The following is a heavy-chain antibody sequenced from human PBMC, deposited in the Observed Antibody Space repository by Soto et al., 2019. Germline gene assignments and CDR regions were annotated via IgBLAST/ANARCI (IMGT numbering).Heavy chain of an antibody. V-gene: IGHV3-21*02. CDR2: INPSSSHI. CDR3: ARGYCGGGGCYLRRDAFDV. Sequence: EVQLVESGGGLVMPGGSLRLSCAASGFTFASYHMSWVRQAPGKGLDWVSSINPSSSHIYYADSVRGRFTISRDDSKNSLHLHMNSLRTEDVAIYYWARGYCGGGGCYLRRDAFDVWGQGTTVTVSS. D-gene: IGHD2-15*01. CDR1: GFTFASYH. J-gene: IGHJ3*01.